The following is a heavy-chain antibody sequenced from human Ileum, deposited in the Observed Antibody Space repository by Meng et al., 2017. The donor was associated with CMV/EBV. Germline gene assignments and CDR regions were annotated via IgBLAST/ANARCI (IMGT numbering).Heavy chain of an antibody. CDR3: ARAKKTGGDNPDY. CDR2: IKEDGSEK. J-gene: IGHJ4*02. CDR1: GFTFSSCW. V-gene: IGHV3-7*01. D-gene: IGHD4-23*01. Sequence: GSLRLSCAASGFTFSSCWMSWVRQAPGKGLEWVANIKEDGSEKYYVDSVRGRFTISRDNAENSLYLQINSLRAEDTAVYYCARAKKTGGDNPDYWGQGTLVTVSS.